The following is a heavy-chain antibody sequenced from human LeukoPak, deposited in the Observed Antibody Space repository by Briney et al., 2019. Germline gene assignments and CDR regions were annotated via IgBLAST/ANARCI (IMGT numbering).Heavy chain of an antibody. V-gene: IGHV1-18*01. CDR2: INGNNGNT. CDR3: ARDQRNSGSYRFEY. J-gene: IGHJ4*02. Sequence: GASVTVSCKTSGYSFSGYGISWVRQAPGQGLEWVGWINGNNGNTNYAPSLQGRVIMTKDTSTNTAYMEVTSLRSDDTAVYYCARDQRNSGSYRFEYWGQGTLVTVSS. CDR1: GYSFSGYG. D-gene: IGHD1-26*01.